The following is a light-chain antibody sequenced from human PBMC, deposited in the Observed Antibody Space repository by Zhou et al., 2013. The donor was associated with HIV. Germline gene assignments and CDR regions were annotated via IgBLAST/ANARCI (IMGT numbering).Light chain of an antibody. J-gene: IGKJ5*01. Sequence: DIQMTQSPSSVSASVGDRVTITCRASQGIGSWLAWFQQKPGKAPKLLIYAASSLQSGVPSRFSGSGSGTEFTLTISSLQPEDFATYFCQHYNDLPITFGQGTRLDIK. CDR1: QGIGSW. CDR2: AAS. V-gene: IGKV1-12*01. CDR3: QHYNDLPIT.